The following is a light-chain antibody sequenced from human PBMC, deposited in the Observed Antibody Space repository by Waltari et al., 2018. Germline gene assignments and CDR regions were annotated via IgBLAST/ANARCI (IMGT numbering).Light chain of an antibody. V-gene: IGLV2-18*02. CDR3: SSYTSSNFVV. CDR2: EVS. J-gene: IGLJ2*01. Sequence: QSALTQPPSVSGSPGQSVTISCTGTSSDVGSYNRVSWYQQPPGTAPKLIIYEVSDRPAGVPDRISGSKSGNPASLTISGLQTEDEADYYCSSYTSSNFVVFGGGTKLTVL. CDR1: SSDVGSYNR.